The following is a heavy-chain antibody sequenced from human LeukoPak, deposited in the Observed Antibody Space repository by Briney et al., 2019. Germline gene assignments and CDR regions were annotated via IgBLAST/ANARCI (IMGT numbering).Heavy chain of an antibody. V-gene: IGHV3-30-3*01. J-gene: IGHJ4*02. D-gene: IGHD1-26*01. Sequence: GGSLRLSCAASGFTFSSYAMHWVRQAPGKGLEWVAVISYDGSNKYYAASVKGRFTISRDNSKNTLYLQMNSLRAEDTAVYYCAKGRQWELPLDYWGQGTLVTVSS. CDR1: GFTFSSYA. CDR2: ISYDGSNK. CDR3: AKGRQWELPLDY.